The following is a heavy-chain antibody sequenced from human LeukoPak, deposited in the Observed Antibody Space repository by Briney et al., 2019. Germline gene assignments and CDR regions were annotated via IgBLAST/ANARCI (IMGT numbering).Heavy chain of an antibody. Sequence: GGSLRLSCAASGFTFSSYWMSWARQAPGKGLEWVANIKQDGSEKYYVASVKGRFTISRDNAKLYLQMNSLRAEDTAVYYCAGGQGWHFDLWGLGTLITVSS. D-gene: IGHD2-15*01. CDR3: AGGQGWHFDL. CDR1: GFTFSSYW. V-gene: IGHV3-7*01. CDR2: IKQDGSEK. J-gene: IGHJ2*01.